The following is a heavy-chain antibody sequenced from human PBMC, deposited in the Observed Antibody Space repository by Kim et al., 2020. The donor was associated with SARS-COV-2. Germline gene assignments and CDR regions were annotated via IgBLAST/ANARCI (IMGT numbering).Heavy chain of an antibody. D-gene: IGHD6-25*01. Sequence: YYADSVKGRFTISRDNSKNTLYLQMNSLRAEDTAVYYSARAANSYYFDYWGQGTLVTVSS. V-gene: IGHV3-33*01. CDR3: ARAANSYYFDY. J-gene: IGHJ4*02.